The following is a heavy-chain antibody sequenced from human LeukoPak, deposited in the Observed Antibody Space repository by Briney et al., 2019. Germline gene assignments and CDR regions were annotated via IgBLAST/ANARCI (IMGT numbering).Heavy chain of an antibody. V-gene: IGHV4-34*01. Sequence: SETLSLTCAVYGGSFSGYYWSWIRQPPGKGLEWIGEIKHSGSTNYNPSLKSRVTISVDTSKNQFSLKLSSVTAADTAVYYCARGAMEPGYYYMDVWGKGTTVTVSS. D-gene: IGHD5-18*01. CDR1: GGSFSGYY. CDR3: ARGAMEPGYYYMDV. J-gene: IGHJ6*03. CDR2: IKHSGST.